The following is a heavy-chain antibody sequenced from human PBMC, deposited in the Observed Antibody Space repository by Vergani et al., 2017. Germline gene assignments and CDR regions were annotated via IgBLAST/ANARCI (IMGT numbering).Heavy chain of an antibody. CDR2: IIPIFGTA. Sequence: QVQLVQSGAEVKKPGASVKVSCKASGYTFTGYYMHWVRQAPGQGLEWMGGIIPIFGTANYAQKFQGRVTITADKSTSTAYMELSSLRSEDTAVYYCARDVGTAGSNILTQGWFDPWGQGTLVTVSS. CDR1: GYTFTGYY. D-gene: IGHD3-9*01. CDR3: ARDVGTAGSNILTQGWFDP. J-gene: IGHJ5*02. V-gene: IGHV1-69*06.